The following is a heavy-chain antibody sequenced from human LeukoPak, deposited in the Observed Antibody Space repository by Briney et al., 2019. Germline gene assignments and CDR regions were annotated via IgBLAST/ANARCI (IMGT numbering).Heavy chain of an antibody. CDR1: GFTFSSYS. J-gene: IGHJ4*02. Sequence: GGSLRLSCAASGFTFSSYSMNWVRQAPGKGLEWVSSISSSSSYIYYADSVKGRFTISRDNTKNSLYLQMNSLRAEDTAVYYCAPLGGYGGNSGGNSGYWGQGTLVTVSS. D-gene: IGHD4-23*01. CDR3: APLGGYGGNSGGNSGY. CDR2: ISSSSSYI. V-gene: IGHV3-21*01.